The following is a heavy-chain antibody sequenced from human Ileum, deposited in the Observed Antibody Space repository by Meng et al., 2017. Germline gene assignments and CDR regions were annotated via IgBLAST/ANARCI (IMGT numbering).Heavy chain of an antibody. Sequence: GGSLRLSCAASGFTFSTYDMNWVRQAPGKGLEWVSAISRTGAFIYYADSVKGRFTISRDNSRSTLYLEINTLRVDDTAVYYCAKESGYNGGWDHLDYWGQGTLVTGSS. V-gene: IGHV3-23*01. CDR3: AKESGYNGGWDHLDY. CDR2: ISRTGAFI. CDR1: GFTFSTYD. J-gene: IGHJ4*02. D-gene: IGHD6-19*01.